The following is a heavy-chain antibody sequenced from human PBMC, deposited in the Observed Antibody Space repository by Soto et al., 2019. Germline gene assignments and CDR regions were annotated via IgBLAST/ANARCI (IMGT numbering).Heavy chain of an antibody. D-gene: IGHD3-22*01. Sequence: GGSLRLSCAASGVTFSSYWRSWFRQAPGKGVEWVANIKQDGSEKYYVDSVKGRFTISRDNAKNSLYLQMNSLRVDATAVYHCARDPSYDRGPDFGYWGQGTLVTVSS. CDR3: ARDPSYDRGPDFGY. V-gene: IGHV3-7*01. CDR1: GVTFSSYW. CDR2: IKQDGSEK. J-gene: IGHJ4*02.